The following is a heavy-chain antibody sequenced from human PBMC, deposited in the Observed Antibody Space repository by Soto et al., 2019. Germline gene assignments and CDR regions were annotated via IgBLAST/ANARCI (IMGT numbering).Heavy chain of an antibody. J-gene: IGHJ5*02. CDR1: GGSISNNRW. CDR3: AGQWAAGYGAFDP. Sequence: QVKLQESGPGLEKPSGTLSLTCAVSGGSISNNRWWPWVRQAPGKGLEWIGEIHDRGSTNYNLSPKSRATVSIDRSKNQFSLEMRAVTAADPAVYYCAGQWAAGYGAFDPWGQGTLVTVSS. V-gene: IGHV4-4*02. CDR2: IHDRGST. D-gene: IGHD3-9*01.